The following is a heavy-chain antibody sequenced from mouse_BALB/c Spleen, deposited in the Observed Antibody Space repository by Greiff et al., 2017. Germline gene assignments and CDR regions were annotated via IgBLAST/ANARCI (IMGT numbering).Heavy chain of an antibody. J-gene: IGHJ1*01. CDR2: INPYNDGT. V-gene: IGHV1-14*01. CDR1: GYTFTSYV. D-gene: IGHD2-10*02. CDR3: ARKYGNYGDWYCDV. Sequence: EVQLQQSGPELVKPGASVKMSCKASGYTFTSYVMHWVKQKPGQGLEWIGYINPYNDGTKYNEKFKGKATLTSDKSSSTAYMELSSLTSEDSAVYYCARKYGNYGDWYCDVWGAGTTVTVSS.